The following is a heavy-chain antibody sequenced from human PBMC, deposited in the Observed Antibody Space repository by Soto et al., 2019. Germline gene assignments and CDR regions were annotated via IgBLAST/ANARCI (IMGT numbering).Heavy chain of an antibody. J-gene: IGHJ6*02. CDR1: GGSISSSSYY. CDR2: IYYSGST. CDR3: ARAPGAHCSSTSCSQVYYGMDV. D-gene: IGHD2-2*01. Sequence: PSETRSLTCTVSGGSISSSSYYWGWIRQPPGKGLEWIGSIYYSGSTYYNPSLKSRATISVDTSKNQFSLKLSSVTAADTAVYYCARAPGAHCSSTSCSQVYYGMDVWGQGTTVTVSS. V-gene: IGHV4-39*01.